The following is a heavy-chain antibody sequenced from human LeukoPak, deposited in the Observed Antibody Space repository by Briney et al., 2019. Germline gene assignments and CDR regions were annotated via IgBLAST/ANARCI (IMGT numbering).Heavy chain of an antibody. CDR1: GFTFSSYA. Sequence: GGSLRLSCAASGFTFSSYAMSWVRQAPGKGLEWVSGISWNSGSIGYADSVKGRFTISRDNAKNSLYLQMNSLRAEDMALYYCAKSSGYSSGWYDFDYWGQGTLVTVSS. CDR2: ISWNSGSI. V-gene: IGHV3-9*03. CDR3: AKSSGYSSGWYDFDY. D-gene: IGHD6-19*01. J-gene: IGHJ4*02.